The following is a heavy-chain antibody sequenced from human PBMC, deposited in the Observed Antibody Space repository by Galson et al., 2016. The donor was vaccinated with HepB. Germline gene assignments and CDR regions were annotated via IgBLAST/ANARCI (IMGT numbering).Heavy chain of an antibody. Sequence: LRLSCAASGFTFSDYGMSWVRQAPGKGLEWVSGISDSGGAIYYADSVKGRFTMSRDNSRNTLYLQMNGLRAADTAIYYCVKRRDVADDAFDKWGQGTMVTVSS. CDR1: GFTFSDYG. D-gene: IGHD2-21*02. J-gene: IGHJ3*02. CDR3: VKRRDVADDAFDK. CDR2: ISDSGGAI. V-gene: IGHV3-23*01.